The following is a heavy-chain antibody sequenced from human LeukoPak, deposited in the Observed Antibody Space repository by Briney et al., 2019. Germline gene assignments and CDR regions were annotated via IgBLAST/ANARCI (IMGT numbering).Heavy chain of an antibody. J-gene: IGHJ4*02. CDR3: ARDSIAARRMDY. V-gene: IGHV3-21*01. CDR2: ISSSSSHT. CDR1: GFTFSSYS. Sequence: PGGSLRLSCAASGFTFSSYSMNWVRQAPGKGLEWVSSISSSSSHTYYADSVQGRFTIARDNAKNSLYLPMNSLRAEDTAVYYCARDSIAARRMDYWGQGTLVTVSS. D-gene: IGHD6-6*01.